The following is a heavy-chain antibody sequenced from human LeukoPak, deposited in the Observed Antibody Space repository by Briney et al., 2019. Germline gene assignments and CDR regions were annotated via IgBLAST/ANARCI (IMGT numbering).Heavy chain of an antibody. Sequence: PGGSLRLSCAASGFTFSSYGMHWVRQAPGKGLEWVAFIRYDGSNKYYADSVKGRFTISRDNSKNTLYLQMNSLRAEDTAVYYCARDREHAFDIWGQGTMVTVSS. D-gene: IGHD1-26*01. CDR1: GFTFSSYG. J-gene: IGHJ3*02. CDR3: ARDREHAFDI. V-gene: IGHV3-30*02. CDR2: IRYDGSNK.